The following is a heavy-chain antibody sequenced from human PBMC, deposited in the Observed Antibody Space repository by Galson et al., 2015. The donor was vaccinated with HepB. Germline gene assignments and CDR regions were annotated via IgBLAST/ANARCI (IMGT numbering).Heavy chain of an antibody. V-gene: IGHV5-51*01. CDR3: ARQGMNGGSHSPPYYYYMDV. CDR2: IYLGDSDT. CDR1: GYTFTNYW. D-gene: IGHD1-1*01. Sequence: QSGAEVKKPGESLKISCKGSGYTFTNYWIGWVRQMPGKGLEWMGIIYLGDSDTRYSPSFQGQVSISADKSINTAYLQWSSLKASDTAMYYCARQGMNGGSHSPPYYYYMDVWGKGTTVTVSS. J-gene: IGHJ6*03.